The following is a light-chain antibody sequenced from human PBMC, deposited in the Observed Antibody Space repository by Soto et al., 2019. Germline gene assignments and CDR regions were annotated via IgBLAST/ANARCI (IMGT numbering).Light chain of an antibody. J-gene: IGKJ5*01. Sequence: DIQMTQSPSSLSASVGDRVTITCRASQTISSWLAWYQQKPGKAPKLLIYKASTLKSGVPSRFSGSGSGTEFTLTISSLQPDDFATYYCQQFNSSPFTFGQGTRLEI. CDR1: QTISSW. CDR3: QQFNSSPFT. CDR2: KAS. V-gene: IGKV1-5*03.